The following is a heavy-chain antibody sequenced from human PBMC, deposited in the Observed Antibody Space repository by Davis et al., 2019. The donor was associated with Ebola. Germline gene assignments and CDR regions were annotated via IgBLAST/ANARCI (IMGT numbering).Heavy chain of an antibody. D-gene: IGHD1-1*01. CDR3: ARDRGNWNDVFFDY. CDR1: GFTFSSYS. J-gene: IGHJ4*02. Sequence: GESLKISCAASGFTFSSYSMNWVRQAPGKGLEWVSSISSSSSYIYYADSVKGRFTISRDNAKNSLYLQMNSLRAEDTAVYYCARDRGNWNDVFFDYWGQGTLVTVSS. CDR2: ISSSSSYI. V-gene: IGHV3-21*01.